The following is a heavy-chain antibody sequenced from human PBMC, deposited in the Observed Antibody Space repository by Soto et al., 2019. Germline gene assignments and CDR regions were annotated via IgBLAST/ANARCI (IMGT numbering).Heavy chain of an antibody. CDR3: ASGSPTYFDY. Sequence: SETLSLTCTVSGGSVSSGSYYWSWIRQPPGKGLEWIGYIYYSGSTNYNPSLKSRVTISVDTSKNQFSLKLSSVTAADTAVYYCASGSPTYFDYWGQGTLVTVSS. CDR2: IYYSGST. J-gene: IGHJ4*02. D-gene: IGHD1-26*01. V-gene: IGHV4-61*01. CDR1: GGSVSSGSYY.